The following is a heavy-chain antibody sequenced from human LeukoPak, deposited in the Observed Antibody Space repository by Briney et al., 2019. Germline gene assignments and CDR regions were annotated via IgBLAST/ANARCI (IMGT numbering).Heavy chain of an antibody. V-gene: IGHV4-59*01. D-gene: IGHD4-17*01. CDR1: DGSINSYY. CDR2: IYYNGNT. CDR3: AKGGDFSIIYGMDV. J-gene: IGHJ6*02. Sequence: SETLSLTCSVSDGSINSYYWNWIRRPPGKGLEWIGYIYYNGNTNYSPSLKSRVTMSVDTSKNLFSLKVSSVTAADTAVYYCAKGGDFSIIYGMDVWGQGTTVTVSS.